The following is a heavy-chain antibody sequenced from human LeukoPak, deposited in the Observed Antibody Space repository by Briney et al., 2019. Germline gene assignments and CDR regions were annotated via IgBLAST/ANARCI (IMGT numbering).Heavy chain of an antibody. Sequence: HPGGSLRLSCAASGFTFSSYWMHWVRQAPGKGLVWVSRINSDGSSTSYADSVKGRFTISRDNAKNTLYLQMNSLRAEDTAVYYCARETHDEFGYYFDYWGQGTLVTVSS. CDR3: ARETHDEFGYYFDY. J-gene: IGHJ4*02. V-gene: IGHV3-74*01. CDR1: GFTFSSYW. CDR2: INSDGSST. D-gene: IGHD3-16*01.